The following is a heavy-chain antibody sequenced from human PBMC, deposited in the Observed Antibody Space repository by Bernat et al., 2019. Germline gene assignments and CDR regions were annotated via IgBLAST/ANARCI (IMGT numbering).Heavy chain of an antibody. CDR1: GFTFSSHW. Sequence: EVQLVESGGGLVQPGGSLRLSCAASGFTFSSHWMHWVRQAPGKGLVWVSHINSDGSDTNYAGSVKGRFTISRDNAKNTLYLQMNSLRAEDTAVYYCVRHVFVVPAAKVPYWGQGTLVTVSS. CDR3: VRHVFVVPAAKVPY. CDR2: INSDGSDT. V-gene: IGHV3-74*01. J-gene: IGHJ4*02. D-gene: IGHD2-2*01.